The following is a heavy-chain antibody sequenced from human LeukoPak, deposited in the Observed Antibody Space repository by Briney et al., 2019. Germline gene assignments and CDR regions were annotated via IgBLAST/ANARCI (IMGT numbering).Heavy chain of an antibody. CDR3: ARDRYCSGDSCYPNPLDY. D-gene: IGHD2-15*01. V-gene: IGHV3-74*01. CDR2: IKSDGITI. Sequence: GGSLRLSCAASGFTFSNYMMHWVRQAPGKGLVWVSRIKSDGITITYADSVKARFTTSRDNSKNTLYLEMNSLRAENTAVYYCARDRYCSGDSCYPNPLDYWGQGTLVTVSS. CDR1: GFTFSNYM. J-gene: IGHJ4*02.